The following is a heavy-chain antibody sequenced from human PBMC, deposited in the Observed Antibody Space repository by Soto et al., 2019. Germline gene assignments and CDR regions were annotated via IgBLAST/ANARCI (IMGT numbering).Heavy chain of an antibody. CDR1: GGSISSSSYY. Sequence: SETLSLTCTVSGGSISSSSYYWSWIRQPPGKGLEWIGEINHSGSTNYNPSLKSRVTISVDTSKNQFSLKLSSVTAADTAVYYCARGGPHTGYSSSWDREFYYYYYYMDVWGKGTTVTVSS. CDR2: INHSGST. V-gene: IGHV4-39*07. J-gene: IGHJ6*03. CDR3: ARGGPHTGYSSSWDREFYYYYYYMDV. D-gene: IGHD6-13*01.